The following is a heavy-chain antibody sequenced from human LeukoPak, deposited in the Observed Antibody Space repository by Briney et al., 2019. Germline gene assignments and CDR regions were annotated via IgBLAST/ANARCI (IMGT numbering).Heavy chain of an antibody. Sequence: ASVKVSCKASGGTFSSYAISWVRQAPGQGLEWMGGIIPIFGTANYAQKFQGRVTITTDESTSTAYMELSSLRSEDTAVYYCARSGWSLEYYFDYWGQGTLVTVSS. D-gene: IGHD6-19*01. J-gene: IGHJ4*02. V-gene: IGHV1-69*05. CDR3: ARSGWSLEYYFDY. CDR1: GGTFSSYA. CDR2: IIPIFGTA.